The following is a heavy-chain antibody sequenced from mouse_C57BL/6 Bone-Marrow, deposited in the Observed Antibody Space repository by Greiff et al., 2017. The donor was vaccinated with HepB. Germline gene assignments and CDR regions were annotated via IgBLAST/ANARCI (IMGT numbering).Heavy chain of an antibody. V-gene: IGHV5-12*01. Sequence: EVQGVESGGGLVQPGGSLKLSCAASGFTFSDYYMYWVRQTPEKRLEWVAYISNGGGSTYYPDTVKGRFTISRDNAKNTLYLQMSRLKSEDTAMYYCARDPHYYGSSWDWYFDVWGTGTTVTVSS. CDR1: GFTFSDYY. J-gene: IGHJ1*03. D-gene: IGHD1-1*01. CDR2: ISNGGGST. CDR3: ARDPHYYGSSWDWYFDV.